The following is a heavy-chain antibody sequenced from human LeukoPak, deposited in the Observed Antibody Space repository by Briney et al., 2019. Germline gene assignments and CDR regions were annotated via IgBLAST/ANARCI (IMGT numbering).Heavy chain of an antibody. CDR3: TTDWHIIVVPAATTLHFDY. CDR2: IKSKTDGGTI. CDR1: GFTFSNAW. Sequence: GGSLRLSCAASGFTFSNAWMSWVRQAPGKGLEWVGRIKSKTDGGTIDYAAPVKGRFTISRDDSKNTLYLQMNSLKTEDTAVYYCTTDWHIIVVPAATTLHFDYWGQGTLVTVSS. V-gene: IGHV3-15*01. J-gene: IGHJ4*02. D-gene: IGHD2-2*01.